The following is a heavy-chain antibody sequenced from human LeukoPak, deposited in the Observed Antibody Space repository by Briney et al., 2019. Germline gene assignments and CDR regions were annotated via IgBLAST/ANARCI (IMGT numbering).Heavy chain of an antibody. CDR2: ISYDGSNK. V-gene: IGHV3-30*18. CDR1: GFSFSSYG. D-gene: IGHD2-15*01. CDR3: AKQLGYCSDGSCYFPY. Sequence: PGGSLRLSCAASGFSFSSYGMHWVRQAPGKGLEWVAVISYDGSNKYCADSVKGRFTISRDNSKNMLYLQMNSLRAEDTAVYYCAKQLGYCSDGSCYFPYWGQGTLVTVSS. J-gene: IGHJ4*02.